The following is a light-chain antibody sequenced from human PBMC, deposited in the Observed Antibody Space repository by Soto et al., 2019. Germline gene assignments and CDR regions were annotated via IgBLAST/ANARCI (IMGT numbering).Light chain of an antibody. CDR2: GAS. CDR3: QQYTGPPTT. V-gene: IGKV3-20*01. J-gene: IGKJ5*01. Sequence: EIILTQSPDTLSLSPGERPTLSCRASQTDTSNYLARCQQRPGQAPRLLIYGASTRAAGIPDRFSGSGSGTDFTLTITRLEPEDSEVYFCQQYTGPPTTFGQGTRLEIK. CDR1: QTDTSNY.